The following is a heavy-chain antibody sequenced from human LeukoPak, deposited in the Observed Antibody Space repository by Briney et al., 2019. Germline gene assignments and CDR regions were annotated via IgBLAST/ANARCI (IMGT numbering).Heavy chain of an antibody. Sequence: GGSLRLSCSASGFTFSSYAMSWVRRAPGKGLEWVGAISCSGGSTYYADSVKGRFTISRDNSKNTLYPQMNSLRAEDTAVYYCAKAGQWLVYFDYWGQGTLVTVSS. V-gene: IGHV3-23*01. CDR1: GFTFSSYA. CDR2: ISCSGGST. J-gene: IGHJ4*02. D-gene: IGHD6-19*01. CDR3: AKAGQWLVYFDY.